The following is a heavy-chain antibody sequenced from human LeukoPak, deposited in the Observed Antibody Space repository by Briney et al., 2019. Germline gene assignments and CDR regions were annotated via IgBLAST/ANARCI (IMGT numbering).Heavy chain of an antibody. D-gene: IGHD6-13*01. CDR2: IYHSGST. Sequence: KASETLSLTCTVSGYSISSGYYWGWIRQPPGKGLEWIGSIYHSGSTYYNPSLKSRVTISVDTSKNQFSLKLSSVTAADTALYYCAREQQLAYWGQGTLVTVSS. CDR1: GYSISSGYY. CDR3: AREQQLAY. J-gene: IGHJ4*02. V-gene: IGHV4-38-2*02.